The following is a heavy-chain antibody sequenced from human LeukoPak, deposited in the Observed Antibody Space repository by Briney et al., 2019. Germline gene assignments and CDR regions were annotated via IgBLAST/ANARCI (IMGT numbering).Heavy chain of an antibody. V-gene: IGHV4-39*02. Sequence: SETLSLTCTVSGGSISSSSYYWGWIRQPPGKGLEWIGSIYYSGSTYYNPSLKSRVTISVDTSKNQFSLKLSSVTAADTAVYYCARDLGYTYGHPLDYWGQGTLVTVSS. CDR2: IYYSGST. CDR1: GGSISSSSYY. CDR3: ARDLGYTYGHPLDY. D-gene: IGHD5-18*01. J-gene: IGHJ4*02.